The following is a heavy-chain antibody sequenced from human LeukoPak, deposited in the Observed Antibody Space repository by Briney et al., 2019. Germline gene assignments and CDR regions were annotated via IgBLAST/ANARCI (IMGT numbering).Heavy chain of an antibody. CDR1: GFTFSDYY. CDR3: AKQYCSGGRCHFDY. Sequence: GGSLRHSCAASGFTFSDYYTSWIRQAPGKGLEWVSYISGSSSYTDYADSVKGRLTISRDNAKNSLYLQMNSLRAEDTAVYYCAKQYCSGGRCHFDYWGQGTLVTVSS. V-gene: IGHV3-11*06. D-gene: IGHD2-15*01. CDR2: ISGSSSYT. J-gene: IGHJ4*02.